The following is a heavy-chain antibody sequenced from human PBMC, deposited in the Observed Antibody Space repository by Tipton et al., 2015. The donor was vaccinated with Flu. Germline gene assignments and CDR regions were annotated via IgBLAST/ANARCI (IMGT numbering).Heavy chain of an antibody. CDR3: ARAHDSSGYYLGGDIWFDH. CDR2: VIPFSGTP. CDR1: GDTFIGSDG. V-gene: IGHV1-69*01. J-gene: IGHJ5*02. D-gene: IGHD3-22*01. Sequence: QVQLVQSGAEVKKPGSSVKVSCKASGDTFIGSDGITWVRQAPGQGLEWMGGVIPFSGTPNYAQNFQARLTISADESTSTAFMELSSLRSDDTAVYYCARAHDSSGYYLGGDIWFDHWGQGTLVTVSS.